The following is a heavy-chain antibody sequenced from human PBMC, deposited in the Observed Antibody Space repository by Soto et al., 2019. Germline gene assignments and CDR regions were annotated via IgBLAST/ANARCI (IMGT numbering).Heavy chain of an antibody. CDR1: GGSISSYY. J-gene: IGHJ4*02. V-gene: IGHV4-59*01. CDR3: ARGRGYSYGFPFDY. D-gene: IGHD5-18*01. CDR2: IHYSGST. Sequence: PSETLSLTCTVSGGSISSYYWNWIRQPPGKGLDWIGYIHYSGSTNYNPSLKSRVTISVDTSKNQFSLKLSSVTAADTAVYYCARGRGYSYGFPFDYWGQGTLVTVSS.